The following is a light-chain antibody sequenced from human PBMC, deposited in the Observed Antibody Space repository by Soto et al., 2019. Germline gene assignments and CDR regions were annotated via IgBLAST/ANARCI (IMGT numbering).Light chain of an antibody. CDR3: QQHNNWPPLT. CDR2: GAS. CDR1: QSISSSY. J-gene: IGKJ4*01. V-gene: IGKV3D-20*02. Sequence: EIVLTQSPATLSLSPGKRATLSCRASQSISSSYLAWYQQRPGQAPRLLIYGASSRATGIPDRFSGSGSGTEFTLTISSLQSEDFAVYHCQQHNNWPPLTFGGGTKVDI.